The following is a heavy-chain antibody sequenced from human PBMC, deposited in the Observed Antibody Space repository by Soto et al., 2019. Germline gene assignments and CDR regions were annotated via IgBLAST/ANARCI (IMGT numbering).Heavy chain of an antibody. V-gene: IGHV1-2*04. CDR2: INPNSGGT. J-gene: IGHJ6*02. D-gene: IGHD6-13*01. CDR3: ARAGAAGTHYHYGMDV. CDR1: GYTFTGYY. Sequence: ASVKVSCKASGYTFTGYYMHWVRQAPGQGLEWMGWINPNSGGTNYAQKFQGWVTMTRDTSISTAYMELSRLRSDDTAVYYCARAGAAGTHYHYGMDVWGQGTTVTVS.